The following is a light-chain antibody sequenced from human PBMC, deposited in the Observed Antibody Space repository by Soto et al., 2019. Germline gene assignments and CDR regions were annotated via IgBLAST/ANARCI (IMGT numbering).Light chain of an antibody. V-gene: IGKV3-20*01. Sequence: EIVLTQSPGTLSSSPGERATLSCRASQSVSSNYLAWYQQKPGQAPRLLIYGATSRATGIPDRLSGSGSGTDFTLTIIRLEPLVFAFCYCQQFGILPITCAQGTGLEIK. CDR1: QSVSSNY. J-gene: IGKJ5*01. CDR3: QQFGILPIT. CDR2: GAT.